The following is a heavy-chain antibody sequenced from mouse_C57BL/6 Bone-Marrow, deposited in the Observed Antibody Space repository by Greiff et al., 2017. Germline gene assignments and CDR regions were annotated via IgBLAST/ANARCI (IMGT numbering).Heavy chain of an antibody. D-gene: IGHD1-1*01. J-gene: IGHJ1*03. CDR3: ARLFITTVVARYVDG. V-gene: IGHV1-72*01. Sequence: QVQLQQSGAELVKPGDSVKLSCKASGYTFTSYWMHWVKQRPGRGLEWIGRMDPNSGGTKYNEKFKSKATLTVDKTSSTAYMQRRTLTSEDSAVYSGARLFITTVVARYVDGWGTGTTVTVSA. CDR2: MDPNSGGT. CDR1: GYTFTSYW.